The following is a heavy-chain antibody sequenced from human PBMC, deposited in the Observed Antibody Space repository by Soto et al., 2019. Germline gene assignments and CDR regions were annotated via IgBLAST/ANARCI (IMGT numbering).Heavy chain of an antibody. CDR1: GYTFTSYD. V-gene: IGHV1-8*01. J-gene: IGHJ1*01. Sequence: ASVKVSCKASGYTFTSYDINWVRQATGQGLEWMGWMNPNSGNTGYAQKFQGRVTMTRNTSISTAYMELSSLRSEDTAVYYCARDYILTGSPFQHWGQGTLVTVSS. CDR3: ARDYILTGSPFQH. D-gene: IGHD3-9*01. CDR2: MNPNSGNT.